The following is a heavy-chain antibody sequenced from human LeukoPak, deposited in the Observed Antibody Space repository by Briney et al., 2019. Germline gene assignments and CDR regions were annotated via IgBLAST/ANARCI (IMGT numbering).Heavy chain of an antibody. CDR2: MYRGGST. D-gene: IGHD6-13*01. V-gene: IGHV3-66*01. J-gene: IGHJ4*02. CDR3: ARDGGAAAGY. CDR1: GFTFSNAW. Sequence: PGGPLRLSCAASGFTFSNAWMSWVRQAPGKGLEWVSVMYRGGSTYYADSVQGRFTMSRDNSKNTLYLQMNSLRAEDTAVYYCARDGGAAAGYWGQGTLVTVSS.